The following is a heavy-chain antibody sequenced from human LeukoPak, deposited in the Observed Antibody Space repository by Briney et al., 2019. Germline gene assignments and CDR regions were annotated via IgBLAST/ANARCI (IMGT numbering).Heavy chain of an antibody. Sequence: GESLKISCEASGYSFSTHWIAWMRQMPGKGLEWMGLIYPADSDTRYSPSFQGQVTISADKSLSTAFLQWSSLTASDTAIYYCARLRREYDLLSGFSYWGQGTLVSVSS. CDR1: GYSFSTHW. CDR3: ARLRREYDLLSGFSY. V-gene: IGHV5-51*01. J-gene: IGHJ4*02. CDR2: IYPADSDT. D-gene: IGHD3-3*01.